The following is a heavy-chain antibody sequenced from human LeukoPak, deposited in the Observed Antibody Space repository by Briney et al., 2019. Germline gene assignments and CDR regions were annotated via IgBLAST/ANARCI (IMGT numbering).Heavy chain of an antibody. D-gene: IGHD2-15*01. CDR1: GFTFSSYG. Sequence: TGGSLRLSCAASGFTFSSYGMSWVRQAPGKGLEWVSAISGSGGSTYYADSVKGRFTISRDNSKNTLYLQMNSLRAEDTAVYYCAKDRLLGVYCSGGSCYFGAFDIWGQGTMVTVSS. CDR2: ISGSGGST. V-gene: IGHV3-23*01. CDR3: AKDRLLGVYCSGGSCYFGAFDI. J-gene: IGHJ3*02.